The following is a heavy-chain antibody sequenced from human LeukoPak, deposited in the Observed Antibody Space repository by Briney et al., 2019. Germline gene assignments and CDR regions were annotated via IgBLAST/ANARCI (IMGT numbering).Heavy chain of an antibody. V-gene: IGHV1-18*01. CDR3: ARGRNYYDSSDYYEGDAFDI. D-gene: IGHD3-22*01. CDR1: GYTFTSYG. CDR2: ISAYNGNT. J-gene: IGHJ3*02. Sequence: ASVKVSCKASGYTFTSYGISWVRQAPGQGLEWMGWISAYNGNTNYAQKLQGRVTMTTDTSTSTAYMGLRSLRSDDTAVYYCARGRNYYDSSDYYEGDAFDIWGQGTMVTVSS.